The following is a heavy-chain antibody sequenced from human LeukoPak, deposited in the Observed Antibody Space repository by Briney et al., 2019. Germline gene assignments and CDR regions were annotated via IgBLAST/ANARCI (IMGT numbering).Heavy chain of an antibody. CDR2: IKQDGSEK. V-gene: IGHV3-7*01. CDR3: ALGGITGTTRYNYYYYYGMDV. D-gene: IGHD1-7*01. J-gene: IGHJ6*02. Sequence: GASVKVSCKASGGTFSSHAISWVRQAPGKGLEWVANIKQDGSEKYYVDSVKGRFTISRDNAKNSLYLQMNSLRAEDTAVYYCALGGITGTTRYNYYYYYGMDVWGQGTTVTVSS. CDR1: GGTFSSHA.